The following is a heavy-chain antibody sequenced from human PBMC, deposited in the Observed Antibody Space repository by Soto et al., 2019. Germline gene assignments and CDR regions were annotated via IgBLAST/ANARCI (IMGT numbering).Heavy chain of an antibody. Sequence: QVQLVQSGAEVKKPGSSVKVSCKASGGTFSSFAISWVRQAPGQGLEWMGGTIPNFGTANYAQKFQDRVTLIGDEKTRTVYMELSGLRSEDTAVYYCAGAWCYSDSSGYYMYFEEWGQGTQVTVSS. D-gene: IGHD3-22*01. J-gene: IGHJ4*02. CDR2: TIPNFGTA. V-gene: IGHV1-69*01. CDR1: GGTFSSFA. CDR3: AGAWCYSDSSGYYMYFEE.